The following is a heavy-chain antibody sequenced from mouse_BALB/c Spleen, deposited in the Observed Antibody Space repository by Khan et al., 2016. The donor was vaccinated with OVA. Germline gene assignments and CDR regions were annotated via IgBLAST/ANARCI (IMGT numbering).Heavy chain of an antibody. CDR3: ARPYRYDGKAWFAY. V-gene: IGHV4-1*02. Sequence: EVQLVESGGGLVQPGGSLKLSCAASGFDLSRYWMSWVRQAPGKGLEWIGEINPDSSTINYTPSLKDKFIISRDNAKNTLYLQMSKVRSEDTALYYCARPYRYDGKAWFAYWGQGTLVTVSA. D-gene: IGHD2-14*01. CDR2: INPDSSTI. J-gene: IGHJ3*01. CDR1: GFDLSRYW.